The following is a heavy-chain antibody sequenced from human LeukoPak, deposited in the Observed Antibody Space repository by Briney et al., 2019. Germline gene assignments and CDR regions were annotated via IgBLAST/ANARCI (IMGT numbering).Heavy chain of an antibody. J-gene: IGHJ4*02. CDR3: AKGLSSSWYGYFDY. D-gene: IGHD6-13*01. Sequence: GRSLRLSCAASGFTFDDYAIHWVRQAPGKGLEWVSGISWNSGSIGYADSVKGRFTISRDNAKKSLYLQMHSLRAEDMALYYCAKGLSSSWYGYFDYWGQGTLVTVSP. CDR1: GFTFDDYA. V-gene: IGHV3-9*03. CDR2: ISWNSGSI.